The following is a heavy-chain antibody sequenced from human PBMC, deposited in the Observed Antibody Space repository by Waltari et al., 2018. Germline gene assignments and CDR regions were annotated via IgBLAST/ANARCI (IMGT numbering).Heavy chain of an antibody. CDR1: GFSFLNYD. D-gene: IGHD3-10*01. V-gene: IGHV3-7*04. CDR3: ARSSIMVREAYFDY. J-gene: IGHJ4*02. Sequence: EVQLVESGGGLVQPGGSVRLPCAAPGFSFLNYDMPWVRQAPGKGLEWVANIKQDGSEKYYVDSVKGRFTISRDNAKNSLYLQLNSLRADDTAVYYCARSSIMVREAYFDYWGQGTLVTVSS. CDR2: IKQDGSEK.